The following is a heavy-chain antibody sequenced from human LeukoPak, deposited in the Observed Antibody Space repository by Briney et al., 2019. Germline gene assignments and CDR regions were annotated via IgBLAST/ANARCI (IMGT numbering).Heavy chain of an antibody. Sequence: ASVKVSCKASGYTLTDYYMHWVRQAPGQGREWMGRINPNSGGTNYAQKFQGRVTMTRDTSISTVYMELSRLRSDDTAVYYCARVGYYESSGYYEDWGQGTLVTVSS. CDR1: GYTLTDYY. CDR3: ARVGYYESSGYYED. V-gene: IGHV1-2*06. J-gene: IGHJ4*02. CDR2: INPNSGGT. D-gene: IGHD3-22*01.